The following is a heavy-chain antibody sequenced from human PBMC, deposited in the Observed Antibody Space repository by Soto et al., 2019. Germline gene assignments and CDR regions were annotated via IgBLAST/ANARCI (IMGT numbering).Heavy chain of an antibody. Sequence: SETLSLTCTVPGGSISSSSYYWGWIRQPPGKVLEWIVSIYYSGSTYYNPSLKSRVAISLDTSNNQFSLKLSSVTSSYTSVYYXAXHISHGWFGELSILGFDPWGQGTLVTVSS. CDR2: IYYSGST. J-gene: IGHJ5*02. CDR3: AXHISHGWFGELSILGFDP. V-gene: IGHV4-39*01. D-gene: IGHD3-10*01. CDR1: GGSISSSSYY.